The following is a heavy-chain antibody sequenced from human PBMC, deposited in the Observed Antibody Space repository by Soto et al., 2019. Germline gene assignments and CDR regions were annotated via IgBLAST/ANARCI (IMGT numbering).Heavy chain of an antibody. CDR1: GGTFSSYA. V-gene: IGHV1-69*13. D-gene: IGHD4-4*01. CDR3: ARVSPSYSNYEPLSYYYGMDV. Sequence: SVKVSCKASGGTFSSYAISWVRQAPGQGLEWIGGIIPIFGTANYAQKFQGRVTITADESTSTAYMELSCLRSEDTAVYHCARVSPSYSNYEPLSYYYGMDVWGQGTTVTVSS. CDR2: IIPIFGTA. J-gene: IGHJ6*02.